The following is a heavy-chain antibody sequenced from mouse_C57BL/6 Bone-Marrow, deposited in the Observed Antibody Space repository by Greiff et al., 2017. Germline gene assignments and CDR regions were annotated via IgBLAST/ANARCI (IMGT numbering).Heavy chain of an antibody. V-gene: IGHV1-54*01. CDR2: INPGSGGT. CDR3: ARLNYGSSYASFAY. D-gene: IGHD1-1*01. J-gene: IGHJ3*01. CDR1: GYAFTNYL. Sequence: VQLQQSGAELVRPGTSVKVSCKASGYAFTNYLIEWVKQRPGQGLEWIGVINPGSGGTNYNEKFKGKATLTADKSSSTAYMQLSSRTSEDSAVYFCARLNYGSSYASFAYWGQGTLVTVSA.